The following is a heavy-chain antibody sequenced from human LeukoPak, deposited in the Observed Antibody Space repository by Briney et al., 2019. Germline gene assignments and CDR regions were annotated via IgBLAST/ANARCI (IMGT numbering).Heavy chain of an antibody. Sequence: GGSLRLSCAASRFTFSDYYMSWIRQAPGKGLEWVSVIYSGGSTYYADSVKGRFTISRDNSKNTLYLQMNSLRAEDTAVYYCASSLRWYDYWGQGTLVTVSS. CDR2: IYSGGST. CDR1: RFTFSDYY. J-gene: IGHJ4*02. D-gene: IGHD4-23*01. CDR3: ASSLRWYDY. V-gene: IGHV3-53*01.